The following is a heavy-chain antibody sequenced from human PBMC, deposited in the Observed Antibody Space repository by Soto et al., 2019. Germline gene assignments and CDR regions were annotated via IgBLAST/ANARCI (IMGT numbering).Heavy chain of an antibody. CDR1: GFTFSGSA. CDR3: TRTYYYDSSGYYPFDY. D-gene: IGHD3-22*01. V-gene: IGHV3-73*01. J-gene: IGHJ4*02. CDR2: IRSKANSYAT. Sequence: GGSLRLSCAASGFTFSGSAMHWVRQASGKGLEWVGRIRSKANSYATAYAASVKGRFTISRDDSKNTAYLQMNSLKTEDTAVYYCTRTYYYDSSGYYPFDYWGQGTLVTVSS.